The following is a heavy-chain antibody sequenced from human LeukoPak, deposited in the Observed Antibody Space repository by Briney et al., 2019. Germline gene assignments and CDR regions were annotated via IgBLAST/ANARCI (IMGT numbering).Heavy chain of an antibody. Sequence: GGSLRLSCAASGLTFSSYAMSWVRQAPGKGLEWVSGISGSGGSTHYADSVKGRFTISRDNSKNTLYLQMNSLRDEDTAVYYCAKGLSIAVAGTLSFDYWGQGTLVTVSS. CDR1: GLTFSSYA. J-gene: IGHJ4*02. V-gene: IGHV3-23*01. CDR2: ISGSGGST. D-gene: IGHD6-19*01. CDR3: AKGLSIAVAGTLSFDY.